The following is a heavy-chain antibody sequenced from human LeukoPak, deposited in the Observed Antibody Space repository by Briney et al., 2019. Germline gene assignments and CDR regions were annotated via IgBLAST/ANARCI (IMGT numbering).Heavy chain of an antibody. D-gene: IGHD3-16*02. J-gene: IGHJ5*02. CDR1: SGSIRGYQ. V-gene: IGHV4-4*09. CDR3: ARHLMITFGGVIAPGGWFDP. Sequence: SETLSLTCTVSSGSIRGYQWSWIRQPPGKGLEWIGYINTNGRTNYNPSLKGRLTFSVDTSRDQFSLKLSSVTAADTAVYYCARHLMITFGGVIAPGGWFDPWGQGTLVTVSS. CDR2: INTNGRT.